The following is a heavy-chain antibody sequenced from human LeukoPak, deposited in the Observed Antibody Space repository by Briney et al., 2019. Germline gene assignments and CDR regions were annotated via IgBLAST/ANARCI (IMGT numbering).Heavy chain of an antibody. V-gene: IGHV7-4-1*02. CDR2: INTNTGNP. CDR1: GYIFTRFA. CDR3: ARDYYDSSGSQGTDY. J-gene: IGHJ4*02. Sequence: GASVKVSCKASGYIFTRFAMNWVRQAPGQGLEWMGWINTNTGNPTYAQGFTGRFVFSLDTSVSTAYLQISSLKAEDTAVYYCARDYYDSSGSQGTDYWGQGTLVTVSS. D-gene: IGHD3-22*01.